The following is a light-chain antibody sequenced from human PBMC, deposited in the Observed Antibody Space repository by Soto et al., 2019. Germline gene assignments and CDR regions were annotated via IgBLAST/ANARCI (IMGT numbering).Light chain of an antibody. CDR3: QQYGGAPQT. CDR2: GAS. Sequence: EIVLTQSPGTLLLSPGERATLSCRASESVRSSYLAWYQQKPGQAPRLLIYGASSRTTGIPDRFSGSGSGKDFTITIGRLEPEDFAVYYCQQYGGAPQTFGQGTKV. V-gene: IGKV3-20*01. J-gene: IGKJ1*01. CDR1: ESVRSSY.